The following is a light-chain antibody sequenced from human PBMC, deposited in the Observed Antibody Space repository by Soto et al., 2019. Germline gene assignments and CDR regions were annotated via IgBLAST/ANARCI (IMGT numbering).Light chain of an antibody. V-gene: IGLV1-47*01. CDR3: AAWDDSLSGV. J-gene: IGLJ2*01. Sequence: QSVLTQPPSASGTPGQRVTISCSGSSSNIGSNYVYWYQQLPGTAPKLLIYRNNQRPSGVPDRFSGSKSGTSASLAISGLRCGDEADYYCAAWDDSLSGVFGGGTKLTVL. CDR2: RNN. CDR1: SSNIGSNY.